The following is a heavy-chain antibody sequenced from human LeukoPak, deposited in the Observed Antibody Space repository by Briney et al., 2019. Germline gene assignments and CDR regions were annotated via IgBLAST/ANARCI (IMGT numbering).Heavy chain of an antibody. Sequence: GGSLRLSCAASGFTVSSNYMSWVRQAPGKGLESVSAIFGNGRTTYSADSVKGRFAISRDNSKNTLYLQMNSLRAEDTAVYYCARGRYDWNDVGYFDYWGQGTLVSVSS. CDR1: GFTVSSNY. V-gene: IGHV3-23*01. CDR2: IFGNGRTT. CDR3: ARGRYDWNDVGYFDY. J-gene: IGHJ4*02. D-gene: IGHD1-1*01.